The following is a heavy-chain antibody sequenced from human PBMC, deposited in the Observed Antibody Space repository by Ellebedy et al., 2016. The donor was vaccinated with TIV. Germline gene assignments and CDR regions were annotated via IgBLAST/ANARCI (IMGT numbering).Heavy chain of an antibody. CDR2: IWYDENEK. D-gene: IGHD3-9*01. CDR1: GFAFSGHG. Sequence: GGSLRLSCAASGFAFSGHGMHWARRAPGKGLEWVAGIWYDENEKHYADSVKGRLTISRDNSKNTLYLQMNSLRAEDTAIYYCAKLGFDILTGSGGMDVWGQGTTVTVSS. J-gene: IGHJ6*02. V-gene: IGHV3-33*06. CDR3: AKLGFDILTGSGGMDV.